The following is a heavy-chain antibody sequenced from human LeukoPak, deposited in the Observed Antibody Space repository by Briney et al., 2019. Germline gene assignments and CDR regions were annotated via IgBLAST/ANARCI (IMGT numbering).Heavy chain of an antibody. Sequence: SETLSLTCAVYGGSFSGYYWSWIRQPPGKGLEWIGYIYYSGSTNYNPSLKSRVTISVDTFKNQFSLKLSSVTAADAAVYYCARAFKYYYDSSGYYGYWGQGTLVTVSS. J-gene: IGHJ4*02. D-gene: IGHD3-22*01. V-gene: IGHV4-59*01. CDR1: GGSFSGYY. CDR3: ARAFKYYYDSSGYYGY. CDR2: IYYSGST.